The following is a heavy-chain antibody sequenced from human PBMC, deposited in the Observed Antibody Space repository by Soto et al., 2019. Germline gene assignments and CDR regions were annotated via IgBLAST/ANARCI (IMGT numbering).Heavy chain of an antibody. CDR3: ARGDSDLAVSEAAY. CDR1: GASITDSY. CDR2: IYFSGIA. V-gene: IGHV4-59*01. Sequence: QMQMQESGPRLVKPSETLSLTCTVSGASITDSYWSWIRQPPEKGLEWIGAIYFSGIANYNPSLKSRATISRDTSKNEFSLQLTSVTAADTAIYYCARGDSDLAVSEAAYWGQGTLVTVSS. J-gene: IGHJ1*01. D-gene: IGHD2-15*01.